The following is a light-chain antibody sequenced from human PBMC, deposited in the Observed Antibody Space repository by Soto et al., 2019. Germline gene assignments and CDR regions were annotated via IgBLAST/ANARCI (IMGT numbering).Light chain of an antibody. V-gene: IGKV1-5*01. J-gene: IGKJ1*01. Sequence: DIQITQSPSTLSASVGDRVTITCRASQSISSWLAWYQQKPGKAPKLLIYDASSLESGVPSRFSGIGSGTEFTLTISSLQPDDFATYYCQQYNSYSWTFGQGTKVDI. CDR2: DAS. CDR3: QQYNSYSWT. CDR1: QSISSW.